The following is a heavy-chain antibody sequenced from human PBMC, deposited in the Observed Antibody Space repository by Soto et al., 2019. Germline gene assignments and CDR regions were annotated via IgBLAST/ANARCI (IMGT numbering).Heavy chain of an antibody. CDR3: ARFSGGEGRNWFDP. CDR2: IYYSGST. CDR1: GGSISSGGYY. J-gene: IGHJ5*02. V-gene: IGHV4-31*03. D-gene: IGHD6-25*01. Sequence: SETLSLTCTAPGGSISSGGYYWSWIRQNPGKGLEWIGYIYYSGSTYYNPSLKSRVTISVDTSKNQFSLKLSSVTAADTAVYYCARFSGGEGRNWFDPWGQGTLVTVSS.